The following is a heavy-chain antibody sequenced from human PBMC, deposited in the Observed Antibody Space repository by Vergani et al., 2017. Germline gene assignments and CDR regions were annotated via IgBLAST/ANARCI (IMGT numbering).Heavy chain of an antibody. V-gene: IGHV4-34*01. D-gene: IGHD3-10*01. CDR2: INPSGST. J-gene: IGHJ4*02. CDR1: GGSFSGYY. CDR3: ATAPRGHY. Sequence: QVQLQQWCAGLLKPSETLSLTCAVYGGSFSGYYWSWIRQPPGKGLEWIGQINPSGSTNYNPSLKSRVTISVDTSKNQFSLKLSSVTAADTAVYYCATAPRGHYWGQGTLVIVSS.